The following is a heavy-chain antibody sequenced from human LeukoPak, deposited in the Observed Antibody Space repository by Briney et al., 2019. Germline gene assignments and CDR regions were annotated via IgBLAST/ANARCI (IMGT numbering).Heavy chain of an antibody. V-gene: IGHV5-51*01. CDR3: ARYQDSSGYSFDP. CDR2: IYPGDSDT. D-gene: IGHD3-22*01. J-gene: IGHJ5*02. Sequence: GESLQISCKGSGYSFTSYWIGWVRQMPGKGLEWMGIIYPGDSDTRYSPSFQGQVTISADKSISTAYLQWSSLKASDTAMYYCARYQDSSGYSFDPWGQGTLVTVSS. CDR1: GYSFTSYW.